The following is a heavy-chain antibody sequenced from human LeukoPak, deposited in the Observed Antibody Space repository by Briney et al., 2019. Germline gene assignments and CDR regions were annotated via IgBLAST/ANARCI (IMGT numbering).Heavy chain of an antibody. CDR2: INHSGSP. D-gene: IGHD5-18*01. Sequence: SETLSLTCAVYGGSFSGYYWSWIRQPPGKGLEWIGEINHSGSPNYNPSLKSRVTISADTSKNQFSLKLSSVTAADTAVYYCARGGYSYGFDYWGQGTLVTVSS. J-gene: IGHJ4*02. CDR1: GGSFSGYY. CDR3: ARGGYSYGFDY. V-gene: IGHV4-34*01.